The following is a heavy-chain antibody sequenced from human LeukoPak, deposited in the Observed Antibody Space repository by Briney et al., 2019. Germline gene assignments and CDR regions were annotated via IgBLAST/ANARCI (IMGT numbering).Heavy chain of an antibody. V-gene: IGHV4-30-4*01. CDR3: ARESYSYVILTGYQRATWFDP. Sequence: SETLSLTCNVSGGSISSGDYFWNWIRQPPGKGLEWLGYIHYTGRTYYNPSLQSRVTMSVDTSKSQFSLRLSSVTAADTAIYYCARESYSYVILTGYQRATWFDPWGQGTLVTVSS. J-gene: IGHJ5*02. CDR2: IHYTGRT. D-gene: IGHD3-9*01. CDR1: GGSISSGDYF.